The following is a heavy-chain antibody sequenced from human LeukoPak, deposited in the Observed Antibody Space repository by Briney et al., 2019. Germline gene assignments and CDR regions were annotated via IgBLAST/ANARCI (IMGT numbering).Heavy chain of an antibody. Sequence: PGRSLRLSCAASRFTFSNYAMSWVRQAPGKGLEWVSAISGSGGSTYYADSVKGRFTISRDNSKNTLYLQMNSLRAEDTAVYYCAKDGRYCSSTNCYGYFDYWGQGTLVTVSS. CDR1: RFTFSNYA. CDR3: AKDGRYCSSTNCYGYFDY. D-gene: IGHD2-2*01. CDR2: ISGSGGST. V-gene: IGHV3-23*01. J-gene: IGHJ4*02.